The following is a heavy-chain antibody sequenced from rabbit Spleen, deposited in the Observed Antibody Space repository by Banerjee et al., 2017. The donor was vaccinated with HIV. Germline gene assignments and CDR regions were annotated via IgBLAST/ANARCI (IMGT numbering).Heavy chain of an antibody. Sequence: QSLEESGGDLVKPGGSLTLTCTASGFSLSNNHWICWVRQAPGKGLEWIACIYAGNSGGTSYATWAKGRFTISKSSSTTVSLQMTSLTVADTATYFCGRDLDGVIGWNFGWWGQGTLVTVS. CDR3: GRDLDGVIGWNFGW. J-gene: IGHJ4*01. CDR1: GFSLSNNHW. V-gene: IGHV1S40*01. CDR2: IYAGNSGGT. D-gene: IGHD1-1*01.